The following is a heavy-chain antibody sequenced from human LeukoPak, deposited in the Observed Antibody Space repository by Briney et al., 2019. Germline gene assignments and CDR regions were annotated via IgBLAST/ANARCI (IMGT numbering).Heavy chain of an antibody. D-gene: IGHD3-3*01. Sequence: PGGSLRLSCAASGFTFSSYGMHWVRQAPGKGLEWVAFIRYDGSNKYYADSVKGRFTISRDNSKNTLYLQMNSLRAEDTAVYYCAKDGVANVLRFLEWLSHWGQGTLVTVSS. CDR3: AKDGVANVLRFLEWLSH. CDR1: GFTFSSYG. J-gene: IGHJ4*02. CDR2: IRYDGSNK. V-gene: IGHV3-30*02.